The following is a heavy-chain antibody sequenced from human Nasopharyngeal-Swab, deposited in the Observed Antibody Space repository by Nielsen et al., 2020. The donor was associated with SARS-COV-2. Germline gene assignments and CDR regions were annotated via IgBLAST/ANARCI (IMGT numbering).Heavy chain of an antibody. CDR1: GYTFTGYY. D-gene: IGHD5-12*01. CDR3: ARERRIVATILSDYYYGMDV. Sequence: ASVKVSCKASGYTFTGYYMHWVRQAPGQGLEWMGWINPNSGDTNYAQKFQGWVTMTRDTSISTAYMELSRLRSDDTAVHYCARERRIVATILSDYYYGMDVWGQGTTVTVSS. V-gene: IGHV1-2*04. J-gene: IGHJ6*02. CDR2: INPNSGDT.